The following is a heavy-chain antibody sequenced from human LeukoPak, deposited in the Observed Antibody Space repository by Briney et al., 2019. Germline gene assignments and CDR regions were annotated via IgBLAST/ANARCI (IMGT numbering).Heavy chain of an antibody. Sequence: ASVKVSCKASGFPFTGYYLHWVRQAPGQGLEWVGWINPNSGDTDYARKFQGRVTVTRDTSISTAYMELGRLRSDDTAVYYCARVSVITQYSGSPDYFASWGQGTLITVSS. CDR1: GFPFTGYY. J-gene: IGHJ4*02. CDR3: ARVSVITQYSGSPDYFAS. CDR2: INPNSGDT. V-gene: IGHV1-2*02. D-gene: IGHD1-26*01.